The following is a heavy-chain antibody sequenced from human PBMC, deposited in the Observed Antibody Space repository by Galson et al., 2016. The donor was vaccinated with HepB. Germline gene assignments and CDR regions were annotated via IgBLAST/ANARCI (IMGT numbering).Heavy chain of an antibody. J-gene: IGHJ4*02. D-gene: IGHD1-1*01. Sequence: ETLSLTCTVSGGSVSSGVDYWGWIRQPPGKGLEWIGAVYYTGSTYHNPSLKSRITISVDTSNNQFSLSLRSVTAADTAVYYCAKGFWNGWFDRFDLWGQGTLVPVAS. CDR1: GGSVSSGVDY. V-gene: IGHV4-39*01. CDR2: VYYTGST. CDR3: AKGFWNGWFDRFDL.